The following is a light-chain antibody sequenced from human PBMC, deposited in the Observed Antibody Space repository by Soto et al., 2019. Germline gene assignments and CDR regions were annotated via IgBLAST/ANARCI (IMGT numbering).Light chain of an antibody. Sequence: DIQMTQSPSSLSASVGDRVTITCRASQGIRNDLDWYQQKPGKAPKRLIYAASSLQSGVPSRFSGSGSGTEFTLTISSLQSEDFATYYCLQHNSYPLTFGGGTKVDIK. CDR1: QGIRND. V-gene: IGKV1-17*01. J-gene: IGKJ4*01. CDR2: AAS. CDR3: LQHNSYPLT.